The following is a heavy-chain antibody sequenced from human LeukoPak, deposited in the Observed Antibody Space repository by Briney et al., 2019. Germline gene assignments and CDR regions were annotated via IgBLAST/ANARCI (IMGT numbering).Heavy chain of an antibody. Sequence: SETLSLTCTVSSASISSSYWTWIRQPPGKGLEWIGHIYYNASTNYTPSLKRRVAISVDTSNNPFSLQQSSVTTPDTAENSCARERLYSGYDSGGMDVWGQGTTVTVSS. CDR3: ARERLYSGYDSGGMDV. J-gene: IGHJ6*02. D-gene: IGHD5-12*01. CDR2: IYYNAST. CDR1: SASISSSY. V-gene: IGHV4-59*01.